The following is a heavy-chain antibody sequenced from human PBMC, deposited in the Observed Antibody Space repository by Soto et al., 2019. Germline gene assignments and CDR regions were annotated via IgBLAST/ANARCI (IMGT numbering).Heavy chain of an antibody. CDR1: GYTFISYA. D-gene: IGHD3-22*01. CDR3: ARGERYYYDSSGYFGFDY. Sequence: QVQLVQSGAEVKKPGASVKVSCKASGYTFISYAMHWVRQAPGQRLEWMGWINAGNGNTKYSQKFQGRVTITRDTFAXTXFMELNSLRSEDTAVYYCARGERYYYDSSGYFGFDYWGQGTLVTVSS. J-gene: IGHJ4*02. CDR2: INAGNGNT. V-gene: IGHV1-3*01.